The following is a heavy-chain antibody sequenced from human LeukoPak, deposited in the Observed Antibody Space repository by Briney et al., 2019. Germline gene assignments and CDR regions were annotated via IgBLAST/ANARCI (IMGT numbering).Heavy chain of an antibody. D-gene: IGHD1-1*01. V-gene: IGHV4-30-4*08. CDR1: GDSVAYSNDY. J-gene: IGHJ6*03. CDR3: AREEPELETYYFYYMDV. Sequence: SETLSLTCTVSGDSVAYSNDYWSWIRQPPGKGLEWIGYIYYSGSTYYNPSLKSRVTISVDTSKNQFSLKLSSVTAADTAVYYCAREEPELETYYFYYMDVWGKGTTVTVSS. CDR2: IYYSGST.